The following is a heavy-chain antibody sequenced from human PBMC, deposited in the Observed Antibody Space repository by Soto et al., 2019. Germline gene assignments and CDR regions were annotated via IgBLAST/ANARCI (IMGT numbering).Heavy chain of an antibody. J-gene: IGHJ4*02. CDR1: GGSVSNSS. CDR2: VYYSGST. V-gene: IGHV4-59*02. CDR3: ARGRSHEWELLVQYFDY. Sequence: QVQLQESGPGLVKPSETLSLTCTVSGGSVSNSSWVWIRQPPGKGLEWVAYVYYSGSTNYNPSLGSRVTISVDKSKSQFSLKITSVTGADTAVYYCARGRSHEWELLVQYFDYWGQGTLVTVSS. D-gene: IGHD1-26*01.